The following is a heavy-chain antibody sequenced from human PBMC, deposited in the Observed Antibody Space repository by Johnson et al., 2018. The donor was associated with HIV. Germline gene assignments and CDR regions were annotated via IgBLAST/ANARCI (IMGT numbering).Heavy chain of an antibody. J-gene: IGHJ3*02. CDR3: ARERWSSYFGAFDI. CDR1: GFTFSSYG. Sequence: VQLVESGGGVVQPGRSLRLSCAASGFTFSSYGIHWVRQAPGKGLEWVANIKQDGSDKHYVDSVKGRFTISRDNAKNSLYLQMSSLRGEDMAVYYCARERWSSYFGAFDIWGQGTMVTLSS. D-gene: IGHD3-3*01. V-gene: IGHV3-7*01. CDR2: IKQDGSDK.